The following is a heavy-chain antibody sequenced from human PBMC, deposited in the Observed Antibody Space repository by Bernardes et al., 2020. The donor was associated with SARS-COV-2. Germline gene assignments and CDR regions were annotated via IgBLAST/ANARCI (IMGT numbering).Heavy chain of an antibody. CDR1: GGSISTSYY. J-gene: IGHJ6*02. V-gene: IGHV4-39*01. CDR2: IIYSGNT. CDR3: ARHGATAGRGVYGMDV. D-gene: IGHD6-13*01. Sequence: SESLSLTCTVSGGSISTSYYWGCIRQPPGKGLEWIGSIIYSGNTFYNPSLKSRVTISVDTSKNQFSLKLSSVTAADTAVYYCARHGATAGRGVYGMDVWGQGTTVTVSS.